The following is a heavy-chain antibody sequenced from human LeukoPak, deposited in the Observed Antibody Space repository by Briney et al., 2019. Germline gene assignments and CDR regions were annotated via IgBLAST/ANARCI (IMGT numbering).Heavy chain of an antibody. CDR2: ISGSGGST. V-gene: IGHV3-23*01. CDR1: GFTFSSYA. CDR3: AKGSRGLYTNFDY. Sequence: GGSLRLSCAASGFTFSSYAMSWVRQAPGKGLEWVSSISGSGGSTYYADSVKGRFTISRDNSKNTPYLQMNSLRAEDTAVYYCAKGSRGLYTNFDYWGQGTLVTVSS. D-gene: IGHD3-10*01. J-gene: IGHJ4*02.